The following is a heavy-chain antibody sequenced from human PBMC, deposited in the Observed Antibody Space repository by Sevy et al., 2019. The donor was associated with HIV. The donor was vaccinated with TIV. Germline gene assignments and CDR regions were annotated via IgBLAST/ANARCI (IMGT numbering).Heavy chain of an antibody. J-gene: IGHJ6*02. CDR3: AKNRLPGGSYFSRHGLDD. Sequence: GGSLRLSCAASGFTFSSYDMHWVRQAPGKGLEWVAIILHDGSYREYIDSVRGRFTMSRDNSKNTMYLQMNGLSIEDTAVYYCAKNRLPGGSYFSRHGLDDWGRGTTVTVSS. CDR2: ILHDGSYR. D-gene: IGHD3-10*01. CDR1: GFTFSSYD. V-gene: IGHV3-30*18.